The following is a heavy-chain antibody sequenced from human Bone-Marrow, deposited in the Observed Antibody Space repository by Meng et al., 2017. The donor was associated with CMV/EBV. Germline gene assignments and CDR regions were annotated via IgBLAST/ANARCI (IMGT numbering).Heavy chain of an antibody. CDR1: GGSISSYY. V-gene: IGHV4-59*01. CDR2: IYYSGST. Sequence: SETLSLTCTVSGGSISSYYWSWIRQPPGKGLEWIGYIYYSGSTYYNPSLKSRVTISVDTSKNQFSLKLSSVTAADTAVYYCARVGRRRATIFGVVIDPSYGMDVWGQGTTVTV. J-gene: IGHJ6*02. D-gene: IGHD3-3*01. CDR3: ARVGRRRATIFGVVIDPSYGMDV.